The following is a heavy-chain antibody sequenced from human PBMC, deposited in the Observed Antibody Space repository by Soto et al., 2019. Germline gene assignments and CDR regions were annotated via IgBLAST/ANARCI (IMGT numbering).Heavy chain of an antibody. Sequence: EVHLAESGGGLVQPGGSLRVSCTASGFTFRIYRMTWVRQAPGKGLEWVANINQNEGEKYYVDSVKGRFTISRDNAYNSLYLEMDNLRVDDSAVYFCARGRPPSSGGNFDSWGQGTLVSVSS. D-gene: IGHD3-10*01. CDR2: INQNEGEK. CDR1: GFTFRIYR. CDR3: ARGRPPSSGGNFDS. V-gene: IGHV3-7*01. J-gene: IGHJ4*02.